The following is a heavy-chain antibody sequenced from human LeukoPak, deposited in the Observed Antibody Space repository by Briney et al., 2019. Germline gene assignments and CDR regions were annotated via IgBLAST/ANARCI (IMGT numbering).Heavy chain of an antibody. J-gene: IGHJ4*02. D-gene: IGHD6-6*01. CDR2: IYYSGST. CDR3: ARDPSSPLASY. CDR1: GGSISSSSYY. V-gene: IGHV4-39*07. Sequence: PSETLSLTCTVSGGSISSSSYYWGWIRQPPGKGLEWIGSIYYSGSTYYNPSLKSRVTISVDTSKNQFSLKLNSVTAADTAVYYCARDPSSPLASYWGQGTLVTVSS.